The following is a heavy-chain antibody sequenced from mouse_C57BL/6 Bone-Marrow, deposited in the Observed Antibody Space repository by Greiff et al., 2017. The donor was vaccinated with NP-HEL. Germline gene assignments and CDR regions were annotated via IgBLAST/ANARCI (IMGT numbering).Heavy chain of an antibody. V-gene: IGHV5-12*01. CDR1: GFTFSDYY. Sequence: EVMLVESGGGLVQPGGSLKLSCAASGFTFSDYYMYWVRQTPEKRLEWVAYISNGGGSTYYPDTVKGRFTISRDNAKNTLYLQMSRLKSEDTAMYYCARYYGDAMDYWGQGTSVTVSS. J-gene: IGHJ4*01. CDR3: ARYYGDAMDY. CDR2: ISNGGGST. D-gene: IGHD1-1*02.